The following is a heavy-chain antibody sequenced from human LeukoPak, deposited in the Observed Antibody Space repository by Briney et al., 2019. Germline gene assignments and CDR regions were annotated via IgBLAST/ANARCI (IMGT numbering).Heavy chain of an antibody. CDR3: VRRRVGVAPASDM. CDR2: CRGKTNSYST. V-gene: IGHV3-72*01. J-gene: IGHJ3*02. Sequence: GGSLRLSCAAFGFTFSDHAMDWVRQAPGEGLEWVARCRGKTNSYSTEYAASVNGRFTISRDDSKNSLHLQMNSLKTEDTAVYYCVRRRVGVAPASDMWGQGTTVTVSS. CDR1: GFTFSDHA. D-gene: IGHD1-26*01.